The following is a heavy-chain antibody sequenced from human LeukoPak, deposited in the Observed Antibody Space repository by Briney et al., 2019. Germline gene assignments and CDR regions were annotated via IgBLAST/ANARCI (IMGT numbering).Heavy chain of an antibody. CDR2: ISTSGNTL. CDR3: ARDGPGYSFDS. CDR1: GFSFLSYE. J-gene: IGHJ4*02. Sequence: GCSLRLSCAPSGFSFLSYEMNWVRQAPGKGLAWVSCISTSGNTLYYADSLKGRFTVSRDHARNSLLLQLNSLRAEDTAVYECARDGPGYSFDSWGQGSLVAVSS. D-gene: IGHD5-18*01. V-gene: IGHV3-48*03.